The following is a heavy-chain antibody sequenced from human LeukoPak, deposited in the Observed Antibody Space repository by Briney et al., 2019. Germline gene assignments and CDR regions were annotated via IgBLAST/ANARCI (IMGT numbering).Heavy chain of an antibody. V-gene: IGHV4-30-4*01. J-gene: IGHJ4*02. CDR2: IYYSGST. D-gene: IGHD3-22*01. CDR3: ARGAPPPFMYDSSEVYFDY. Sequence: SQTLSLTCTVSGGSLSRGDYYWSWIRQPPGKGLEWIGYIYYSGSTYYNPSLKSRVTISVDTSKNQFSLKLSSETAADTAVYYCARGAPPPFMYDSSEVYFDYWGQGTLVTVSS. CDR1: GGSLSRGDYY.